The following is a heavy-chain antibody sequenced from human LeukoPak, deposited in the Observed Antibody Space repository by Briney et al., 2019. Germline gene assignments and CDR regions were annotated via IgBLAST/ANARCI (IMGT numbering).Heavy chain of an antibody. CDR3: ARQARRSQFDY. Sequence: SETLSLTCAVYGGPFSGYYWSWIRQPPGKGLEWIGEINHSGSTNYNPSLKSRVTISVDTSKNQFSLKLSSVIAADTAVYYCARQARRSQFDYWGQGTLVTVSS. CDR2: INHSGST. J-gene: IGHJ4*02. V-gene: IGHV4-34*01. CDR1: GGPFSGYY.